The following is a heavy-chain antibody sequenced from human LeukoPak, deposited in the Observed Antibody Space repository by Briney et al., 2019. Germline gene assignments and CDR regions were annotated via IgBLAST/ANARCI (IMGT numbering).Heavy chain of an antibody. J-gene: IGHJ3*01. CDR2: IYPGDSGP. D-gene: IGHD1-26*01. Sequence: GESLKISCKVSGYSFTSYCIGWVRQMPGKGLEWMGIIYPGDSGPTYSPSFQGQVTISVDKSINTAYLQWSSLQASDTAKYYCGMSGDRVPLQDDVFYVWGQGTMVTVST. CDR1: GYSFTSYC. CDR3: GMSGDRVPLQDDVFYV. V-gene: IGHV5-51*01.